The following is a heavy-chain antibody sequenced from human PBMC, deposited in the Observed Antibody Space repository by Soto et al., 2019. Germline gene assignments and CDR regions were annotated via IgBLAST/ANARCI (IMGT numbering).Heavy chain of an antibody. CDR2: INHSGST. Sequence: SETLSLTCAVYGGSFSGYYWSWIRQPPGKGLEWIGEINHSGSTNYNPSLKSRVTISVDTSKNQFSLKLSSVTAADTAVYYCARGLFWSGYYTSYGGRGYYYYGMDVWGQGTTVTVSS. D-gene: IGHD3-3*01. J-gene: IGHJ6*02. V-gene: IGHV4-34*01. CDR1: GGSFSGYY. CDR3: ARGLFWSGYYTSYGGRGYYYYGMDV.